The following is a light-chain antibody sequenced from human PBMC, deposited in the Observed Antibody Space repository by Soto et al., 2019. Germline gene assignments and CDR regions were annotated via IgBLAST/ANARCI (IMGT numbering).Light chain of an antibody. CDR2: LEGSGSY. V-gene: IGLV4-60*03. Sequence: QPVLTQSSSASASLGSSVKLTCTLSSGHSSYIIAWHQQQPGKAPRYLMNLEGSGSYNKGSGIPDRFSGSSSGADRYLTISNLQSEDEAEYYCETWDSNTRVFGGGTQLTVL. CDR3: ETWDSNTRV. J-gene: IGLJ3*02. CDR1: SGHSSYI.